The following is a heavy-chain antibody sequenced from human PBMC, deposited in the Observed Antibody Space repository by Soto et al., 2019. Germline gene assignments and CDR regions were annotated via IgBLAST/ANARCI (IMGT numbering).Heavy chain of an antibody. V-gene: IGHV1-2*02. CDR3: ARDVDTGVTRYYGMDV. J-gene: IGHJ6*02. Sequence: QVQLVQSGAEVKKPGASVKVSCKASGYIFTDYFMHWVRQAPGQGLEWMGWINPNRGVTHSAQTFQGRVTMTSDTSTSIAYMELNSLRSDDTAVYYCARDVDTGVTRYYGMDVWGQGATVTVSS. CDR1: GYIFTDYF. CDR2: INPNRGVT. D-gene: IGHD3-10*01.